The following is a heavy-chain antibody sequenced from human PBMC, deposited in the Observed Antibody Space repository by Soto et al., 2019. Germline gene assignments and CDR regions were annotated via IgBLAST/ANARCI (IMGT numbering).Heavy chain of an antibody. CDR1: GGSISSGGYY. J-gene: IGHJ4*02. V-gene: IGHV4-31*03. CDR3: ASLSSKRILAY. CDR2: IYYIGST. D-gene: IGHD2-15*01. Sequence: SETLSLTCTACGGSISSGGYYWSWIRQHPGKGLEWIGYIYYIGSTYYNPSLKSRVTISVDTSKNQFSLKLSSVTAADTAVYYCASLSSKRILAYWGQRTLVAVSS.